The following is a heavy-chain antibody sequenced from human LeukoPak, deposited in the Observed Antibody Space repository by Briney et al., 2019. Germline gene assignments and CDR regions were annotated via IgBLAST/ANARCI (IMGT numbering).Heavy chain of an antibody. J-gene: IGHJ5*02. CDR3: ARGFEYSSSSGWFDP. V-gene: IGHV3-23*01. CDR1: GFTFTKFW. D-gene: IGHD6-6*01. CDR2: ISGSGGST. Sequence: GGSLRLSCEASGFTFTKFWMSWVRQAPGKGLEWVSVISGSGGSTYHVDSVKGRFTISRDNSKNTLYLQMNSLRAEDTAVYYCARGFEYSSSSGWFDPWGQGTLVTVSS.